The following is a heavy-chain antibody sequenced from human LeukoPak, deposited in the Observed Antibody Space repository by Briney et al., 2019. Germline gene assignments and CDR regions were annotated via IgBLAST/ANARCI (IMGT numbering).Heavy chain of an antibody. J-gene: IGHJ4*02. V-gene: IGHV4-39*07. CDR1: GGSISSSSYY. Sequence: SETLSLTCTVSGGSISSSSYYWGWIRQPPGKRLEWIGSIYYSGSTYYNPSLKSRVTISVDTSKNQFSLKLSSVTAADTAVYYCASSYCGGDCYSGGTFDYWGQGTLVTASS. D-gene: IGHD2-21*01. CDR3: ASSYCGGDCYSGGTFDY. CDR2: IYYSGST.